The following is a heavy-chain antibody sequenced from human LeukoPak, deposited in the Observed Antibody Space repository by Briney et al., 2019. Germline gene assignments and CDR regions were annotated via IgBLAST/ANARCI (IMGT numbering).Heavy chain of an antibody. J-gene: IGHJ4*02. Sequence: SETLSLTCTVSGYSITSGYYWGWIRQPPGKGLEWIGSIYDSGSTYYNPSLKSRVTISVDTSKNQFSLKLSSVTAADTAVYYCASHHKYSSRWPPSYYFDYWGQGTLVTVSS. V-gene: IGHV4-38-2*02. CDR1: GYSITSGYY. CDR3: ASHHKYSSRWPPSYYFDY. CDR2: IYDSGST. D-gene: IGHD6-13*01.